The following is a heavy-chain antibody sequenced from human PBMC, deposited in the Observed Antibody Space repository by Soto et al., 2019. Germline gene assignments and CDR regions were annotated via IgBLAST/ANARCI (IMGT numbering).Heavy chain of an antibody. CDR1: GGSINYNSYY. J-gene: IGHJ5*02. V-gene: IGHV4-39*02. CDR2: IFYTGTT. CDR3: ARLVVVAPVANA. D-gene: IGHD2-2*01. Sequence: TLSLTCSVSGGSINYNSYYWGWIRQPPGKGLEWVGGIFYTGTTYYSPSLKDRVTISVDTSKNSFSLNLTSVTAADTAVYFCARLVVVAPVANAWGQGTLVTVSS.